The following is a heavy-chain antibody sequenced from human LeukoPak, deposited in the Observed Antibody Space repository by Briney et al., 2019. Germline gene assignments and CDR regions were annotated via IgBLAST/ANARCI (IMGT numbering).Heavy chain of an antibody. V-gene: IGHV3-21*01. D-gene: IGHD1-26*01. J-gene: IGHJ5*02. CDR1: GFTFSGYS. CDR2: ISSGSSFI. CDR3: ARDQGGERWFDP. Sequence: GGSLRLSCAASGFTFSGYSMNWVRQAPGKGLGWVSSISSGSSFIYYADSVTGRFTLSSDNAKNSLYLHMNSLRAEDTAVYYCARDQGGERWFDPWGQGTLVTVSS.